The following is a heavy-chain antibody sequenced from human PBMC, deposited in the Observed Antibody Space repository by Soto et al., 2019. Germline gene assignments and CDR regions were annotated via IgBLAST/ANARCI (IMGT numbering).Heavy chain of an antibody. Sequence: QVQLVQSGAEVKKPGASVKVSCKASGYTFTSSDINWVRQATGQGLEWMGWMNPNSGNTGYAQKFQGRVPMTRNTSIRTAYMELSSLRSEDTAVYYCARWPDGYYYYGMDVWGQGTTVTVSS. CDR1: GYTFTSSD. V-gene: IGHV1-8*01. J-gene: IGHJ6*02. CDR2: MNPNSGNT. CDR3: ARWPDGYYYYGMDV.